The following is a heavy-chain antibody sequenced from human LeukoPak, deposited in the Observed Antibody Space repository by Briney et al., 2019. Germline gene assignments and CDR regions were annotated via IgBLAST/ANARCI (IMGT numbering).Heavy chain of an antibody. CDR1: GIIFNDYW. CDR2: INQDGSVI. D-gene: IGHD3-22*01. V-gene: IGHV3-7*01. J-gene: IGHJ4*02. CDR3: TTLPHKDSRGYHDY. Sequence: PGGALRLSCAASGIIFNDYWMNWVREAPGKGLEWVANINQDGSVIHYVDSVKGRFTTSRDNARHSVYLQMNSLRVEDTAVYYCTTLPHKDSRGYHDYWGQGILVTVYS.